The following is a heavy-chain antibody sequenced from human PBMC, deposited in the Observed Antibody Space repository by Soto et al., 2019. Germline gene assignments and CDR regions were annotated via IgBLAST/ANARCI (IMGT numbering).Heavy chain of an antibody. J-gene: IGHJ6*02. Sequence: QVQLQESGPGLVKPSQTLSLTCTVSGGSISSGDYYWSWIRQPPGKGLEWIGYIYYSGSTYYNPSLNSRVTISVDTSKHQFSLKLISVTAADTAVYYCARVTSNIRGDYGMDVWGQGTTVTVSS. D-gene: IGHD4-4*01. V-gene: IGHV4-30-4*01. CDR2: IYYSGST. CDR1: GGSISSGDYY. CDR3: ARVTSNIRGDYGMDV.